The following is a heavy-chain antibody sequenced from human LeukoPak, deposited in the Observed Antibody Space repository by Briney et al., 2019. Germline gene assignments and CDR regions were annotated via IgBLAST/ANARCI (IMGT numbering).Heavy chain of an antibody. CDR2: FYTSGST. V-gene: IGHV4-61*02. Sequence: SETLSLTCSVSGGSISSGSYYWSWIRQPAGKGLEWIGRFYTSGSTNYNPSLKSRVTISVDTSKNQFSLKLSAVTAADTAVYFCASVRRGFGESSKYYSYYYMDVWGNGTTVTISS. CDR3: ASVRRGFGESSKYYSYYYMDV. D-gene: IGHD3-10*01. J-gene: IGHJ6*03. CDR1: GGSISSGSYY.